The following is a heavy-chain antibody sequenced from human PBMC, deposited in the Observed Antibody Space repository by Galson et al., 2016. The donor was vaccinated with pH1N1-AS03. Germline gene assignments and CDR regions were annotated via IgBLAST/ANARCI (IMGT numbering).Heavy chain of an antibody. CDR3: ARDRKGYGSSFDY. CDR2: ITSSSSMI. D-gene: IGHD5-12*01. CDR1: GFSFSSYG. V-gene: IGHV3-48*01. Sequence: SLRLSCAASGFSFSSYGMNWVCQAPGKGLEWVSYITSSSSMIYYADSVKGRFIISRDNAKNSLYLHMKSLRAEDTAVYYCARDRKGYGSSFDYWGQGTLVSVSS. J-gene: IGHJ4*02.